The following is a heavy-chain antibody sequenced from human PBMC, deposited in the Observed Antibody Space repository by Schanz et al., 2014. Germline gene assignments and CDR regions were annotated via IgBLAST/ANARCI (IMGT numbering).Heavy chain of an antibody. D-gene: IGHD6-19*01. V-gene: IGHV3-23*01. CDR1: GFTVNNYA. J-gene: IGHJ4*02. Sequence: EVQLLESGGGLVQPGGSLRLSCTVSGFTVNNYAMNWVRQAPGRGLEWVSGITRQGTTYYADFVKGRFTISRDNSKNTLDLQMNSLRAEDTAIYYCAKDHPSSGWPAFDVWGQGTQVTVSS. CDR2: ITRQGTT. CDR3: AKDHPSSGWPAFDV.